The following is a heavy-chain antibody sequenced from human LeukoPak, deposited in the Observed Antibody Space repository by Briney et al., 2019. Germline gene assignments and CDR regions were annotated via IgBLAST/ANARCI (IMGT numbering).Heavy chain of an antibody. J-gene: IGHJ4*02. V-gene: IGHV3-21*01. CDR1: GFTFSSY. Sequence: PGXSXRLSCAASGFTFSSYMNWVRQAPGKGLEWVSSVSSTSSYIYYADSVKGRFPISRDNAKNSLYLQMNSLRADDTAVYYCARGQSRYFDWYLRFFDYWGQGTLVTXSS. CDR3: ARGQSRYFDWYLRFFDY. D-gene: IGHD3-9*01. CDR2: VSSTSSYI.